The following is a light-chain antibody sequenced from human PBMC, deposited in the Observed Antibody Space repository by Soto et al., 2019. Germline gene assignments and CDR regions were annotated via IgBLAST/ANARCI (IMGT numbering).Light chain of an antibody. J-gene: IGLJ2*01. Sequence: QSVLTQPRSVSGSPGQSVTISCTGTSSDVGGYNYVSWYQQHPGKAPKLMIYDVSKRPSGVPDRFSGSKSGNTASLTISGLQAEDEADYYCCAYAGSYVVVGGGTKLTV. CDR2: DVS. CDR1: SSDVGGYNY. V-gene: IGLV2-11*01. CDR3: CAYAGSYVV.